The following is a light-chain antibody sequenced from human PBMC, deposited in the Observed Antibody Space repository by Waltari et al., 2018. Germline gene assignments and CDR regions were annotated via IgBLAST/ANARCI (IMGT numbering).Light chain of an antibody. CDR1: QSVSSSY. CDR3: QQYGSSPT. CDR2: GAS. J-gene: IGKJ4*01. Sequence: ELVLTQSPGTLSLSPAERATPSCRASQSVSSSYLHWYQQKPGQAPRLLLYGASSTATGIPDRFSGSGSGTDFTLTSSRLEPEDFAVYYCQQYGSSPTFGGGTKVEIK. V-gene: IGKV3-20*01.